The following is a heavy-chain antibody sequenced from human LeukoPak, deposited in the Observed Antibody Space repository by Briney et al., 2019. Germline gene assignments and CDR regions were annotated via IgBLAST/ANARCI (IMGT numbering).Heavy chain of an antibody. Sequence: GGSLRLSCTVSGFTVSSNFMSWVRQAPGKGLEWVSFIYSDNTHYSDSVTGRFTISRDNSKNTLYLQVNSLRAEDTAVYYCARRAGAYSHPYVYWGQGTMVTVS. J-gene: IGHJ4*02. CDR3: ARRAGAYSHPYVY. V-gene: IGHV3-53*01. D-gene: IGHD4/OR15-4a*01. CDR1: GFTVSSNF. CDR2: IYSDNT.